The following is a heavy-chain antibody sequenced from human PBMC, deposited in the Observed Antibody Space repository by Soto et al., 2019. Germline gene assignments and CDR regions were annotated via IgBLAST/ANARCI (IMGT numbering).Heavy chain of an antibody. CDR2: INPGGGRT. CDR3: ARDRDYYKLGAPYFDS. V-gene: IGHV1-46*01. D-gene: IGHD3-22*01. Sequence: QVQLVQSGADVKKPGASVKVSCKASGFTLTTSYIHWVRQAPGQGLEWLGMINPGGGRTTYAQDFQGRLTMTADTPTRTVYMDLSGLTSDDTAVYYCARDRDYYKLGAPYFDSWGQGTLVTVSS. CDR1: GFTLTTSY. J-gene: IGHJ4*02.